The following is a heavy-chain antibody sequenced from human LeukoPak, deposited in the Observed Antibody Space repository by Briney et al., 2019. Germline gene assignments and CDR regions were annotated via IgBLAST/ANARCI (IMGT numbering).Heavy chain of an antibody. CDR2: IYTSGST. D-gene: IGHD3-22*01. J-gene: IGHJ4*02. CDR3: ARGHSSGHYYYFDY. V-gene: IGHV4-4*07. Sequence: SETLSLTCTVSGGSISSYYWSWIRQPAGKGLEWIGRIYTSGSTSYNPSLKSRVTMSVDTSKNQFSLKLSSVTAADTAVYYCARGHSSGHYYYFDYWGQGTLVT. CDR1: GGSISSYY.